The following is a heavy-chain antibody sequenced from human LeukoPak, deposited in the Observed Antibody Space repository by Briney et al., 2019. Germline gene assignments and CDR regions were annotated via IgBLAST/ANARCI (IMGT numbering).Heavy chain of an antibody. D-gene: IGHD5-12*01. CDR1: GFTFSSYA. CDR2: ISDSGGNT. CDR3: ARHRSPWLIDY. V-gene: IGHV3-23*01. J-gene: IGHJ4*02. Sequence: GGSLRLSCAASGFTFSSYAMSWVRQAPGKGLEWVSGISDSGGNTYYADSVRGRFTISRDNSKNTLYLQMNSLRAEDTAVYYCARHRSPWLIDYWGQGTLVTVSS.